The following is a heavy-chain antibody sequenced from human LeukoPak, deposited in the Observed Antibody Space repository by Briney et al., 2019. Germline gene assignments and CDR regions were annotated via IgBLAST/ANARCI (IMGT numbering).Heavy chain of an antibody. J-gene: IGHJ4*02. V-gene: IGHV3-7*05. D-gene: IGHD1-1*01. CDR3: ARTAFRTAPYFDY. CDR2: IKQDGSEK. CDR1: GFTFSSYA. Sequence: GGSLRLSCAASGFTFSSYAMNWVRQAPGKGLEWVANIKQDGSEKYYVDSVKGRFTISRDNAKNSLFLQMNSLRAEDTAVYYCARTAFRTAPYFDYWGQGTLVTVSS.